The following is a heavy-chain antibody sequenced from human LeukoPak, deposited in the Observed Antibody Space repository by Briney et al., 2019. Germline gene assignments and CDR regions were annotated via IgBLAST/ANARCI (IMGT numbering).Heavy chain of an antibody. J-gene: IGHJ3*02. CDR1: GGSISSGGYP. D-gene: IGHD2-15*01. V-gene: IGHV4-30-2*01. Sequence: SETLSLTCAVSGGSISSGGYPWSWIRQPPGKGLGWIGYIYHSGSTYYNPSLKSRVTISVDRSKNQFSLKLSSVTAADTAVYYCARVSSVVDDAFDIWGQGTMVTVSS. CDR2: IYHSGST. CDR3: ARVSSVVDDAFDI.